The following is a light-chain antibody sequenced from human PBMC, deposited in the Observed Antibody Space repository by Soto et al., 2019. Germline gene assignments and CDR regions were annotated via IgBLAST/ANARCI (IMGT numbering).Light chain of an antibody. Sequence: QSVLTQPASVSGSPGQSITISCTGTSSDVGSYNLVSWYQQHPGKAPKVMIYEVSKRPSGVPNRFSGSKSGNTASLTISGPQAEDGADYSCCSYAGSSTYVFGTGPKATAL. CDR2: EVS. J-gene: IGLJ1*01. V-gene: IGLV2-23*02. CDR1: SSDVGSYNL. CDR3: CSYAGSSTYV.